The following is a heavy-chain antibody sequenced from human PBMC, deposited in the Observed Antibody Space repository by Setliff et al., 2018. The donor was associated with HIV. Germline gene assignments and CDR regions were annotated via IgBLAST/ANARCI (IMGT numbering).Heavy chain of an antibody. V-gene: IGHV4-59*11. CDR3: ARYKCINFACVGFDI. CDR2: IHYSGIT. Sequence: SETPSLTCTVSRDSINGHWWSWIRQPPGKGLEWTGSIHYSGITHYNPSLKSRLTMSVDTSKNQVSLKLTSVTAADTAVYYCARYKCINFACVGFDIWGQGTVVTV. J-gene: IGHJ3*02. CDR1: RDSINGHW. D-gene: IGHD3-9*01.